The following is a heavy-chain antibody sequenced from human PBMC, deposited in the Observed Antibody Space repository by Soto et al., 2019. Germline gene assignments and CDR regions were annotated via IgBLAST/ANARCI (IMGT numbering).Heavy chain of an antibody. CDR1: GFTFRSFT. J-gene: IGHJ5*02. D-gene: IGHD6-25*01. CDR3: TRDASRDSSGRGWFHP. V-gene: IGHV3-21*01. Sequence: GGSLRLSCAASGFTFRSFTMNWVRQAPGKGLEWVSTISSNSAYIYYTDALRGRFTISRDNAKNSLHLQMNSLRAEDTAVYYCTRDASRDSSGRGWFHPSGPGTLLTVYS. CDR2: ISSNSAYI.